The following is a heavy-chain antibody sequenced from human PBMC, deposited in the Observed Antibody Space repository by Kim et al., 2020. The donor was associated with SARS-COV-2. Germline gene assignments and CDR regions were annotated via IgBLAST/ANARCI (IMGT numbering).Heavy chain of an antibody. CDR3: TRGSAGSCYGWWFDP. CDR2: INSDGRRT. Sequence: GGSLRLSCVASGFTLSGYWMNWVRQAPGKGLVWVSRINSDGRRTNYADAVKGRFTVSRDNAKNTLYLQMNRLRAEDTAVYYCTRGSAGSCYGWWFDPWG. V-gene: IGHV3-74*01. D-gene: IGHD5-12*01. CDR1: GFTLSGYW. J-gene: IGHJ5*02.